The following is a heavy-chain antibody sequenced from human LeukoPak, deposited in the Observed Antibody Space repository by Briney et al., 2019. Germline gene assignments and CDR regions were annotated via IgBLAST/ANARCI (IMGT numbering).Heavy chain of an antibody. Sequence: GGSLRLSCAASGFTFTSYSMNWVRQAPGKGLEWVSSITSSSRYIFYADSVKGRFTISRDNAENSLYLQMNSLRAEDTAVYYCARDPTTYSSGWDIDYWGQGTLVTVSS. CDR3: ARDPTTYSSGWDIDY. D-gene: IGHD6-19*01. CDR2: ITSSSRYI. CDR1: GFTFTSYS. V-gene: IGHV3-21*01. J-gene: IGHJ4*02.